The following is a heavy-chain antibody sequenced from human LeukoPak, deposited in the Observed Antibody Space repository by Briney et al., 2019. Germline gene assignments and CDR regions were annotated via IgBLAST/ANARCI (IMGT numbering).Heavy chain of an antibody. V-gene: IGHV3-30*03. J-gene: IGHJ4*02. Sequence: GGSLRLSCAASGFTFSSYSMNWVRQAPGKGLEWVAVISYDGSNKYYADSVKGRFTISRDNSKNTLYLQMNSLRTEDTAVYYCARGWDYWGQGTLVTVSS. CDR2: ISYDGSNK. CDR1: GFTFSSYS. D-gene: IGHD5-24*01. CDR3: ARGWDY.